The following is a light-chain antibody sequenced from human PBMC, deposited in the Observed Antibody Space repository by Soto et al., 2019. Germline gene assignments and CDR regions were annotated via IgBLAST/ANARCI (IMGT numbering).Light chain of an antibody. CDR1: NINSKS. J-gene: IGLJ1*01. CDR2: VDS. V-gene: IGLV3-21*02. Sequence: SYELTQPPPVSVAPGQTARISCGGNNINSKSVHWYQQRPGQAPVLVIYVDSDRPSGIPDRFSASTSGNTAALTISRVEAGDEADYYCQVWDTISDHYVFGSGTKGTVL. CDR3: QVWDTISDHYV.